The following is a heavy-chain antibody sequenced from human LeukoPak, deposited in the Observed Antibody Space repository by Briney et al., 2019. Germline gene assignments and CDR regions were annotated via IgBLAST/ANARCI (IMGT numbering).Heavy chain of an antibody. D-gene: IGHD1-26*01. CDR3: ARSSPWDNWFDP. V-gene: IGHV4-34*01. CDR2: INHSGST. Sequence: SETLSLTCAVYGGSFSGYYWSWIRQPPGKGLEWIGEINHSGSTNYNPSLKSRVTISVDTSKNQFSLKLSSVTAADTAVYYGARSSPWDNWFDPWGQGTLVTVSS. CDR1: GGSFSGYY. J-gene: IGHJ5*02.